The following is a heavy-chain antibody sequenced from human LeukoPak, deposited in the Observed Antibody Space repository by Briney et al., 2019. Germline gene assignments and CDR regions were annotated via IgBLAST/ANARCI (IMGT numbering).Heavy chain of an antibody. D-gene: IGHD3-22*01. V-gene: IGHV1-24*01. CDR3: ATRYYDSSGYYYWYY. Sequence: ASVKVSCKVSGYTLTELSMHWVRQAPGKGLEWMGGFDPEDGETIYAQKFQGRVTMTEDTSTDTAYMELSSLRSEDTAVYYCATRYYDSSGYYYWYYWGQGTLVTVSS. J-gene: IGHJ4*02. CDR1: GYTLTELS. CDR2: FDPEDGET.